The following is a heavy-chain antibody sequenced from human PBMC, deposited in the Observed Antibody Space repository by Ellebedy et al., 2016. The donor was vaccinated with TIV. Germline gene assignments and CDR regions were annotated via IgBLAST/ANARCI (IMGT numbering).Heavy chain of an antibody. Sequence: ETLSLTCAASGFTVSSNYMSWVRQAPGKGLEWVSIIYSGGSTYYAGSVKGRFTISRDNSKNTLYLQMNSLRAEDTAVYYCARERIAHGGNSIGWFDPWGQGTLVTVSS. V-gene: IGHV3-53*01. D-gene: IGHD4-23*01. J-gene: IGHJ5*02. CDR2: IYSGGST. CDR1: GFTVSSNY. CDR3: ARERIAHGGNSIGWFDP.